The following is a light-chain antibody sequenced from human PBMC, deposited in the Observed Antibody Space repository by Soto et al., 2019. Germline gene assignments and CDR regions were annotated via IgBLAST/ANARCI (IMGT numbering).Light chain of an antibody. V-gene: IGKV1-8*01. CDR2: AAS. CDR1: QDIHNY. CDR3: QLYYNYPWT. J-gene: IGKJ1*01. Sequence: AVLLTQSPSSFSASTGDRATITCRASQDIHNYLAWYQQVPGKAPKLLLYAASILQTGVPSRFSGSGSGTDFTLAIDGLQSEEFATYFCQLYYNYPWTFGQGTTVE.